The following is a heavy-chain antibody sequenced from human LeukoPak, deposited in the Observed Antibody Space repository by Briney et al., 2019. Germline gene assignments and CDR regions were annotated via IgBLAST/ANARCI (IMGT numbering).Heavy chain of an antibody. J-gene: IGHJ4*02. V-gene: IGHV3-74*01. CDR2: INSDGSST. CDR1: GFTFSSYW. CDR3: ARGVFYGGTDY. D-gene: IGHD4-23*01. Sequence: AGGSLRLSCAASGFTFSSYWMDWVRQAPGKGLVWVSRINSDGSSTSYTDSVKGRVTISRDNAKNTLNLQMNSLRAEDTAVYYCARGVFYGGTDYWGQGTLVTVSS.